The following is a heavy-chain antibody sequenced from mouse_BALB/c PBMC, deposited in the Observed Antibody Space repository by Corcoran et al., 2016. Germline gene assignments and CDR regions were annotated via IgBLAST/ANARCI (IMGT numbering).Heavy chain of an antibody. V-gene: IGHV9-1*02. Sequence: QNQLVQSGAELKKTGETVKIPSKASGCTFTNYGKNWVKQAPGKGLKWMGWINTYTGEPTYADDFKGRFAFSVETSASTAYLQINNLKNEDMATYFCARGGIRPFAYWGQGTLVTVSA. D-gene: IGHD2-4*01. CDR3: ARGGIRPFAY. CDR2: INTYTGEP. CDR1: GCTFTNYG. J-gene: IGHJ3*01.